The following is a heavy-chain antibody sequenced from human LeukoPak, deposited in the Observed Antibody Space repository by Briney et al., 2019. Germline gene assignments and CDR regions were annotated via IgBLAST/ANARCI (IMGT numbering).Heavy chain of an antibody. D-gene: IGHD6-13*01. CDR1: GFTFSPYA. CDR3: AREQAGTSGWYTLDY. CDR2: FSRRGTT. V-gene: IGHV3-23*01. J-gene: IGHJ4*02. Sequence: GGSLRLSCAASGFTFSPYAMAWARQAPGKGLQWVSAFSRRGTTHYADSVKGRFTISRDNSKNEVYLQMNSLRVDDTGIYYCAREQAGTSGWYTLDYWGQGAVVTVSS.